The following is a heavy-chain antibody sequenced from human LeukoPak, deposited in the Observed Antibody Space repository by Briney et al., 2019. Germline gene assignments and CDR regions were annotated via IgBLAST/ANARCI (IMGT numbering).Heavy chain of an antibody. Sequence: GGSLRLSCAASGFTFSSYWMSWVRQAPGKGLEWVANIKQDGSEKYYADSVRGRFTISRDNSKNSLYLQMNSLRTEDTALYYCAKDRGYYYDSSAYGSYFDYWGQGTLVTVSS. V-gene: IGHV3-7*03. CDR2: IKQDGSEK. D-gene: IGHD3-22*01. CDR3: AKDRGYYYDSSAYGSYFDY. J-gene: IGHJ4*02. CDR1: GFTFSSYW.